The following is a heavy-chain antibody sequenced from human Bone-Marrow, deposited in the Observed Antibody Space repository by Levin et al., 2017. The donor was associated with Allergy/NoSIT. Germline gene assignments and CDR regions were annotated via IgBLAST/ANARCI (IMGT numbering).Heavy chain of an antibody. D-gene: IGHD6-19*01. CDR2: FDPEYGET. CDR1: GYTLTELS. V-gene: IGHV1-24*01. CDR3: TTDLAVAGTGNDY. Sequence: ASVKVSCKVSGYTLTELSMHWVRQAPGKGLEWMGGFDPEYGETIYAQKFQGRVTMTEDTSTDTAYIELSSLRSEDTAIYYCTTDLAVAGTGNDYWGQGTLVTVSS. J-gene: IGHJ4*02.